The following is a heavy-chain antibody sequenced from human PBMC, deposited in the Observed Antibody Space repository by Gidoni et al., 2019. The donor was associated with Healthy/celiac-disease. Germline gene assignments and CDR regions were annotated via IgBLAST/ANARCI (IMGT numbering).Heavy chain of an antibody. CDR1: GFTFSSYG. J-gene: IGHJ5*02. CDR3: AKDWDIVLRGENWFDP. D-gene: IGHD2-8*01. Sequence: QVQLVESGGGVVQPGRSLRLSCAASGFTFSSYGMPWVRQAPGRGLGWVAVISYDRSNKYYADSVKGRFTISKDNSKNTLYLQMSSLRAEDTAVYYCAKDWDIVLRGENWFDPWGQGTLVTVSS. V-gene: IGHV3-30*18. CDR2: ISYDRSNK.